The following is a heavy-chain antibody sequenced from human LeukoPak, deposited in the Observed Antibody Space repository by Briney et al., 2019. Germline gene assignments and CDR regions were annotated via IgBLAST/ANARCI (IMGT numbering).Heavy chain of an antibody. D-gene: IGHD2-2*01. CDR3: AKPKGSTFGYYGMDV. CDR2: ISGSGGST. J-gene: IGHJ6*02. V-gene: IGHV3-23*01. CDR1: GFTFSSHT. Sequence: PGGSLRLSCAASGFTFSSHTMDWVRQAPGKGLYWVSAISGSGGSTYYADSVKGRFTISRDNSKSTLFLQMNTLRAEDTAVYYCAKPKGSTFGYYGMDVWGQGTTVTVSS.